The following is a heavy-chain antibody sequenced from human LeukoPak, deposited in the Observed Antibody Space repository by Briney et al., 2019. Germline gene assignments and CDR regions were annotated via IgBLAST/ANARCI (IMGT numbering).Heavy chain of an antibody. CDR2: INHSGST. CDR1: GGSFSGYY. V-gene: IGHV4-34*01. D-gene: IGHD2-15*01. J-gene: IGHJ4*02. Sequence: SETLSLTCAVYGGSFSGYYWSWIRRPPGKGLEWIGEINHSGSTNYNPSLKSRVTISVDTSKNQFSLKLSSVTAADTAVYYCARILGYCSGGSCYSAGFDYWGQGTLVTVSS. CDR3: ARILGYCSGGSCYSAGFDY.